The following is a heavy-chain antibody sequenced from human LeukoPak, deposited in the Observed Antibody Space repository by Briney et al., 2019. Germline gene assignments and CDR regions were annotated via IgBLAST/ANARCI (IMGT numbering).Heavy chain of an antibody. CDR3: AKEGVTTWYYGMDV. Sequence: GGSLRLSCAASGFTFSSYAMHWVRQAPGKGLEWVAVISYDGSNKYYADSVKGRFTISRDNSKNTLYLQMNSLRAEDTAVYYCAKEGVTTWYYGMDVWGQGTTVTVSS. V-gene: IGHV3-30-3*01. J-gene: IGHJ6*02. CDR2: ISYDGSNK. D-gene: IGHD4-11*01. CDR1: GFTFSSYA.